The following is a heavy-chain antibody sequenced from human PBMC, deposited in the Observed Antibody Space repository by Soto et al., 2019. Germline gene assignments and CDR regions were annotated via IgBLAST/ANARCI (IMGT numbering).Heavy chain of an antibody. V-gene: IGHV1-69*02. CDR3: ARGTDYYYYGMDV. Sequence: QVQLVQSGAEVKKPGSSVKVSCKASGGTFSSYTISWVRQAPGQGLEWMGRIIPILGIANYAQKFQGRVTITADKSTSTAYMELRSLRSEDTAVYYCARGTDYYYYGMDVWGQGTTVTVS. J-gene: IGHJ6*02. CDR2: IIPILGIA. CDR1: GGTFSSYT.